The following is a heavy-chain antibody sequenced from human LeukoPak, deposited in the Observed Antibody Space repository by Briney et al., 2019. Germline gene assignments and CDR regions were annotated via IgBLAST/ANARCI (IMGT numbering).Heavy chain of an antibody. CDR1: GGTFSSYA. CDR2: IIPIFGTA. J-gene: IGHJ4*02. CDR3: ARDPGDGGIDY. V-gene: IGHV1-69*05. Sequence: SVKVSCKASGGTFSSYAISWVRQAPGQGLEWVGRIIPIFGTANYAQKLQGRVTITTDESTSTAYMELSSLRSEDTAVYYCARDPGDGGIDYWGQGTLVTVSS. D-gene: IGHD5-24*01.